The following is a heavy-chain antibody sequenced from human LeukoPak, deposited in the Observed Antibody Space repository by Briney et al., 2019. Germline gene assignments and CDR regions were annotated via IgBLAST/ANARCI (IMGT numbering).Heavy chain of an antibody. Sequence: GGSLRLSCAASGFTVSSNYMSWVRQAPGKGLEWVSVIYPNGDAYYADSLKGRFTISRDNAKKSPYLQMNSLRDGDTAVYHCARIRSGGYFDYWGQGALVTVSS. CDR2: IYPNGDA. CDR1: GFTVSSNY. J-gene: IGHJ4*02. V-gene: IGHV3-66*01. CDR3: ARIRSGGYFDY. D-gene: IGHD2-15*01.